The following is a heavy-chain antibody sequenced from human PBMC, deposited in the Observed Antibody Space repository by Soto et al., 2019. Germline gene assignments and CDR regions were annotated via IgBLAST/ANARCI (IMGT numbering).Heavy chain of an antibody. CDR1: GFTFSSYA. D-gene: IGHD3-3*01. V-gene: IGHV3-30-3*01. Sequence: QVQLVESGGGVVQPGRSLRLSCAASGFTFSSYAMHWVRQAPGKGLEWVAVISYDGSNKDYADSVKGRFTISRDNSKNTLYLQMNSLRAEDTAVYYCARGLRGVVIIGNWFDPWGQGTLVTVSS. J-gene: IGHJ5*02. CDR2: ISYDGSNK. CDR3: ARGLRGVVIIGNWFDP.